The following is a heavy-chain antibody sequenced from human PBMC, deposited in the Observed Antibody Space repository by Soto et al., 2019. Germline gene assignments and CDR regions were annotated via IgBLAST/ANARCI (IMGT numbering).Heavy chain of an antibody. J-gene: IGHJ5*02. CDR2: IYYSGST. V-gene: IGHV4-31*03. D-gene: IGHD3-22*01. CDR1: GGSISSGCYY. Sequence: SETLSLTCTVSGGSISSGCYYWSWIRQHPGKGLEWIGYIYYSGSTYYNPSLKSRVTISVDTSKNQFSLKLSPVTAADTAVYYCARNYDSSGYYNEWFDPWGQGTLVTVSS. CDR3: ARNYDSSGYYNEWFDP.